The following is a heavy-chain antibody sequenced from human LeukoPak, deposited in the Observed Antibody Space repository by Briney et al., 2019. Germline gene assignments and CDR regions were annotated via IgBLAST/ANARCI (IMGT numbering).Heavy chain of an antibody. CDR3: ARVGSTATTWGFFDS. V-gene: IGHV4-59*01. CDR1: GDSIISSY. D-gene: IGHD1-1*01. Sequence: PSETLSLTCTVSGDSIISSYWSWIRQPPGKALEWIGFMYYGGSTNPNPSLKSRVTMSVDTSKNQFSLNLTSVTAADTAVYFCARVGSTATTWGFFDSRGQGTLVTVSS. J-gene: IGHJ4*02. CDR2: MYYGGST.